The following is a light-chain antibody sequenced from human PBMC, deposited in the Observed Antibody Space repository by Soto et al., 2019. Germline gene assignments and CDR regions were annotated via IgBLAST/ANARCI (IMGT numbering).Light chain of an antibody. CDR1: SSNIGSNT. V-gene: IGLV1-44*01. J-gene: IGLJ2*01. Sequence: QSVLTQPPSASGTPGQRVTISCSGSSSNIGSNTVNWYQQLPGTAPKLLIYSNDQRPSGVPARFSVSKSGTSASLAISGLQSEDEADYYCAAWDDSLNGPVVFGGGTKLTVL. CDR2: SND. CDR3: AAWDDSLNGPVV.